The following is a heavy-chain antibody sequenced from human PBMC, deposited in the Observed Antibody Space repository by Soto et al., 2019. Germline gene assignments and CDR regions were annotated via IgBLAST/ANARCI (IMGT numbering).Heavy chain of an antibody. J-gene: IGHJ6*02. CDR1: GFTFSSYG. Sequence: QVQLVESGGGVVQPGRSLRLSCAASGFTFSSYGMHWVRQAPGKGLEWVAVISYDGSNKYYADSVKGRFTISRDNSKKTLYLQMNSMKAEDTAVYYCAKDNEYSHTRGTDVWGQGTTVPVSS. D-gene: IGHD5-18*01. V-gene: IGHV3-30*18. CDR2: ISYDGSNK. CDR3: AKDNEYSHTRGTDV.